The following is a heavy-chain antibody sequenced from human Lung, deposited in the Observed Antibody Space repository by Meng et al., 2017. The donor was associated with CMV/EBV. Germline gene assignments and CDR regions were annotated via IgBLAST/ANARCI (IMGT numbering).Heavy chain of an antibody. J-gene: IGHJ6*02. Sequence: ASVXVSXKASGYAFTTYYVHWVRQAPGQGLEWMGIINPSGGVTRYAQNFQDRVTMTRDTSTSTVYMELSSLRSEDTGVYFCARGPHSYSVEIMGDTYGYYYYGLDVWXQGTXVTVSS. V-gene: IGHV1-46*01. CDR3: ARGPHSYSVEIMGDTYGYYYYGLDV. CDR2: INPSGGVT. D-gene: IGHD1-26*01. CDR1: GYAFTTYY.